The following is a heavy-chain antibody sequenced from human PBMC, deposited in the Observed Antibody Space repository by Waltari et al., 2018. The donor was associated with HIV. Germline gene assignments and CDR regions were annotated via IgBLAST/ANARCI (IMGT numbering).Heavy chain of an antibody. CDR2: IRSQGNNFAT. CDR1: GFTFFGSA. D-gene: IGHD4-17*01. Sequence: EVQLVESGGDLVQPGGSLTPSCAASGFTFFGSAMHWVRQASGKGLEWVGHIRSQGNNFATAYTASLKGRFTISRDDSKNTAYLHMNSLTTDDTALYFCTRGYGDFWGMDWGQGTLVTVSS. J-gene: IGHJ4*02. V-gene: IGHV3-73*02. CDR3: TRGYGDFWGMD.